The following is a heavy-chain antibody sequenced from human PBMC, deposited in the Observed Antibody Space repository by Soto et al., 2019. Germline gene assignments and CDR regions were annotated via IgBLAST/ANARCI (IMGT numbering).Heavy chain of an antibody. D-gene: IGHD3-22*01. CDR1: GYSFTIYW. Sequence: GESLKISCKVSGYSFTIYWIGWVRQMPGKGLGWMGIIYPGDSDTRYSPSFQGQVTISADKSISTAYLQWSSLKASDTAMYYCARHGPRVYYDNSDYYYYGMDVWGQGTTVTVSS. CDR3: ARHGPRVYYDNSDYYYYGMDV. J-gene: IGHJ6*02. CDR2: IYPGDSDT. V-gene: IGHV5-51*01.